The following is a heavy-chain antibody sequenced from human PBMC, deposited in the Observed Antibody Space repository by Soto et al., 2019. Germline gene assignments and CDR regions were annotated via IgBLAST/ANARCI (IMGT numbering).Heavy chain of an antibody. CDR3: VRESVASGPNYFDT. J-gene: IGHJ5*02. CDR1: GGTITGGRSS. V-gene: IGHV4-30-2*06. CDR2: IYHSGST. Sequence: SETLCLTYSVSGGTITGGRSSWNWIRQSPGKGLEWIAYIYHSGSTYYNPSLKSRVTISVDRSENQFSLKLTSVTAADTAVYYCVRESVASGPNYFDTWGPGTLVTVSS. D-gene: IGHD6-6*01.